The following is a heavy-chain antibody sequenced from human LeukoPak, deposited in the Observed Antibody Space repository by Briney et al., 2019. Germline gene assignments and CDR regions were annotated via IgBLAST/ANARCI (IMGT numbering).Heavy chain of an antibody. CDR3: ASCSSTSCSDAFDI. Sequence: SVKVSCKASGGTFSSYAISWVRQPPAQGLELMGGIIPIFGTANYAQKFQGRVTITADESTSTAYMELSSLRSEDTAVYYCASCSSTSCSDAFDIWGQGTMVTVSS. J-gene: IGHJ3*02. CDR2: IIPIFGTA. V-gene: IGHV1-69*01. CDR1: GGTFSSYA. D-gene: IGHD2-2*01.